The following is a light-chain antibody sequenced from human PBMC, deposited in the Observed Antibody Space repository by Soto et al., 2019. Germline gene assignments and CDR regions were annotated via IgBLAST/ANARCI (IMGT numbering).Light chain of an antibody. V-gene: IGKV3-20*01. CDR2: GAS. J-gene: IGKJ2*01. Sequence: EIVLTQSPGTLSLSPGERATLSCRASQSVRDTFLAWYQQKPGQAPRLFIYGASSRATGIPDRLSGSGSETDFPLTISRLEPEDFAVYYCQQYGSSPPVYTFGQGTKLEIQ. CDR3: QQYGSSPPVYT. CDR1: QSVRDTF.